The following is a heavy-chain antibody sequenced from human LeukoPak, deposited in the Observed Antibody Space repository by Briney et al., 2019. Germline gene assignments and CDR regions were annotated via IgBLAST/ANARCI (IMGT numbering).Heavy chain of an antibody. CDR3: ARDPGGSSPYDY. CDR2: IYYSGST. CDR1: GGSISSGGYY. J-gene: IGHJ4*02. V-gene: IGHV4-31*03. Sequence: PSETLSLTCTVSGGSISSGGYYWSWIRQHPGKGLEWIGYIYYSGSTYYNTSLKSRVTISVDTSKNQFSLKLSSVTAADTAVYYCARDPGGSSPYDYWGQGTLVTVSS. D-gene: IGHD1-26*01.